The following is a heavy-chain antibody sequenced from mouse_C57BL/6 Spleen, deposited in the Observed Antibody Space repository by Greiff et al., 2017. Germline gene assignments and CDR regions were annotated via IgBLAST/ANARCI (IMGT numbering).Heavy chain of an antibody. J-gene: IGHJ2*01. CDR2: IYPGDGDT. CDR1: GYAFSSSW. V-gene: IGHV1-82*01. CDR3: AKDGYVSLDY. D-gene: IGHD2-2*01. Sequence: QVQLQQSGPELVKPGASVKISCKASGYAFSSSWMNWVKQRPGKGLEWIGRIYPGDGDTNYNGKFKGKATLTADKSSSTAYMQLSSLTSEDTAVYFCAKDGYVSLDYWGQGTTLTVSA.